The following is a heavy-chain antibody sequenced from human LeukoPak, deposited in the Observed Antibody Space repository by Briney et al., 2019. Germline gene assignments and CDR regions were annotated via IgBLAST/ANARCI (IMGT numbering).Heavy chain of an antibody. V-gene: IGHV4-31*03. CDR1: GGSISSGAYF. D-gene: IGHD6-13*01. J-gene: IGHJ4*02. Sequence: KSSETLSLTCTVSGGSISSGAYFWSWIRQHPGKGLEWIGYIYSSGLSHYNPSLKSRLNISMDTSKRQFSLNLISVTAADTAMYYCARAVFDSSSLSNWGQGTLVTVSS. CDR3: ARAVFDSSSLSN. CDR2: IYSSGLS.